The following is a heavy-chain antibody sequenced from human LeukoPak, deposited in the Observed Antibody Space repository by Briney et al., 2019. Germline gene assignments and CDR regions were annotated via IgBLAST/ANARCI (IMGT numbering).Heavy chain of an antibody. J-gene: IGHJ3*02. D-gene: IGHD5-12*01. V-gene: IGHV3-66*01. CDR1: GFTVSSNY. CDR2: IYSGGST. Sequence: GRSLRLSCAASGFTVSSNYMSWVRQAPGKGLEWVSVIYSGGSTYYADSVKGRFTISRDNSKNTLYLQMNSLRAEDTAVYYCARVWLYAFDIWGQGTMVIISS. CDR3: ARVWLYAFDI.